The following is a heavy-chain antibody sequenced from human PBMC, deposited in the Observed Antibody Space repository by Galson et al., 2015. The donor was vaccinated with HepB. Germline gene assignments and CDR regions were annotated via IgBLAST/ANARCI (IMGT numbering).Heavy chain of an antibody. D-gene: IGHD3-10*01. CDR2: ISYDGSHT. J-gene: IGHJ4*02. CDR1: GLSFSTYA. V-gene: IGHV3-30-3*01. Sequence: SLRLSCAASGLSFSTYAMHWVRQAPGKGLEWVAAISYDGSHTNYADSVKGRLTISRDNSKNTLYMQMNSLRAEDTAVYYCARDRASLWFREVDGNWGQGTLVTVSS. CDR3: ARDRASLWFREVDGN.